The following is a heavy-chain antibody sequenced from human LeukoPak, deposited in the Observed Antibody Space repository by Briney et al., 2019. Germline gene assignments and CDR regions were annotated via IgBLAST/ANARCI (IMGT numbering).Heavy chain of an antibody. CDR1: GGSVSSGSYY. V-gene: IGHV4-61*01. J-gene: IGHJ3*02. D-gene: IGHD3-10*01. CDR2: IYYSGST. Sequence: SETLSLTCTVSGGSVSSGSYYWSWIRQPPGKGLEWIGYIYYSGSTNYNPSLKSRVTISVDTSKNQFSLKLSSVTAADTAVYYCARDKGVVRGNAFDIWGQGTMVTVSS. CDR3: ARDKGVVRGNAFDI.